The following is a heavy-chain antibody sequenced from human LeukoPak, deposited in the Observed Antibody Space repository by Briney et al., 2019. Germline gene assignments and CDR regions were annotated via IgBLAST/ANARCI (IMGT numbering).Heavy chain of an antibody. V-gene: IGHV4-39*01. D-gene: IGHD2/OR15-2a*01. CDR2: IYYSGST. Sequence: PSETLSLTCTVSGGSISSSSYYWGWIRQPPGKGLEWIGSIYYSGSTYYNPSLKSRVTISVDTSKNQFSLKLSSVTAADTAVYYCANQEYDAFDIWGQGTMVIVSS. CDR1: GGSISSSSYY. CDR3: ANQEYDAFDI. J-gene: IGHJ3*02.